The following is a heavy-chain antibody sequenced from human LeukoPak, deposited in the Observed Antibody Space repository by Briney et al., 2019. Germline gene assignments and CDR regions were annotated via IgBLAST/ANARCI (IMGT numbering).Heavy chain of an antibody. V-gene: IGHV4-61*02. CDR1: GGSISSGSYY. Sequence: SQTLSLTCTVSGGSISSGSYYWSWIRQPAGKGLEWIGRIYTSGSTNYNPSLKSRVTISLDTSKNQFSLKLSSVTAADTAVYYCARAGSGTYYKGFDYWGQGTLVTVSS. J-gene: IGHJ4*02. D-gene: IGHD3-10*01. CDR2: IYTSGST. CDR3: ARAGSGTYYKGFDY.